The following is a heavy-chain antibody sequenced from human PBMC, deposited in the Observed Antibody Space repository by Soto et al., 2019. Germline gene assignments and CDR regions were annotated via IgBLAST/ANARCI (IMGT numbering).Heavy chain of an antibody. Sequence: SSVKDSCKDFRGAFSSYAISWVRQAPGQGLEWMGGIIPIFGTANYAQKFQGRVTITADESTSTAYMELSSLRSEDTAVYYCARTPYYYDSSGYYSDYYYYGMDVWGQGTTVTVSS. V-gene: IGHV1-69*13. D-gene: IGHD3-22*01. CDR1: RGAFSSYA. CDR2: IIPIFGTA. CDR3: ARTPYYYDSSGYYSDYYYYGMDV. J-gene: IGHJ6*02.